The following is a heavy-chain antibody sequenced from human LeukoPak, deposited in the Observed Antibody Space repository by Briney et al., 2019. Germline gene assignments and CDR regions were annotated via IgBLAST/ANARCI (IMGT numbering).Heavy chain of an antibody. CDR3: ARGGGDYGDYPAAFDI. J-gene: IGHJ3*02. CDR1: GGSISSGDYY. D-gene: IGHD4-17*01. CDR2: IYYSGST. Sequence: TLSLTCTVSGGSISSGDYYWSWIRQPPGKGLEWIGNIYYSGSTYYNPSLKSRVTISVDTSKNQFSLKLSSVTAADTAVYYCARGGGDYGDYPAAFDIWGQGTMVTVSS. V-gene: IGHV4-30-4*08.